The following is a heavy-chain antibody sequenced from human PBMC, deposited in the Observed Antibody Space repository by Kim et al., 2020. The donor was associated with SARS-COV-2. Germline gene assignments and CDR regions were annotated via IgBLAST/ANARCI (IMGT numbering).Heavy chain of an antibody. V-gene: IGHV4-34*01. CDR3: ARGRGLRYFLYCFDY. D-gene: IGHD3-9*01. J-gene: IGHJ4*02. Sequence: QPLRGRVTISVDTSKNQFSLKLSSVPAAETAGYYCARGRGLRYFLYCFDYWGQGTLVTVSS.